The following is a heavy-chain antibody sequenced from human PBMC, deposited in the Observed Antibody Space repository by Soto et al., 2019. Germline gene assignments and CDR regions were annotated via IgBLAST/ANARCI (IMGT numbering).Heavy chain of an antibody. J-gene: IGHJ3*02. CDR1: GFTFSSYG. D-gene: IGHD2-15*01. CDR2: IWYDGSNK. Sequence: GGSLRLSCAASGFTFSSYGMHWVRQAPGKGLEWVAVIWYDGSNKYYADSVKGRFTISRDNSKNTLYLQMNSLRAEDTAVYYCARHPYCSGGSCYSRAAFDIWGKRTMVTVSS. CDR3: ARHPYCSGGSCYSRAAFDI. V-gene: IGHV3-33*01.